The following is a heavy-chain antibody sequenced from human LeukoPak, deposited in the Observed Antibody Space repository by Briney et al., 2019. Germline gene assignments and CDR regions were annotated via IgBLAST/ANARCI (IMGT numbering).Heavy chain of an antibody. J-gene: IGHJ4*02. D-gene: IGHD3-22*01. V-gene: IGHV3-73*01. CDR1: GFTFSDSG. CDR2: MRSKTQNYAT. Sequence: PGGSLRLSCAASGFTFSDSGMHWGRQAPGQGLEWVGRMRSKTQNYATAYAASVKGRFTISRDDSKNTAFLQMNSLKTEDTAVYYCTNYDDSSDLWGYWGQGTLVTVSS. CDR3: TNYDDSSDLWGY.